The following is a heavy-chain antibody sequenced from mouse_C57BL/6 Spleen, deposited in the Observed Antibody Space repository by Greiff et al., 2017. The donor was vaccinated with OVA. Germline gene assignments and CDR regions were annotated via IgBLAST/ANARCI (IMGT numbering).Heavy chain of an antibody. CDR3: ARYGDDGYLYYYAMDY. CDR2: IRNKANGYTT. CDR1: GFTFTDYY. J-gene: IGHJ4*01. V-gene: IGHV7-3*01. D-gene: IGHD2-3*01. Sequence: EVKLQESGGGLVQPGGSLSLSCAASGFTFTDYYMSWVRQPPGKALEWLGFIRNKANGYTTEYSASVKGRFTISRDNSQSILYLQMNALRAEDSATYYCARYGDDGYLYYYAMDYWGQGTSVTVSS.